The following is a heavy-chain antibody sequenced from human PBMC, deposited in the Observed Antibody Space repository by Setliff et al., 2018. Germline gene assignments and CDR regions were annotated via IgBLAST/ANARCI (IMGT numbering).Heavy chain of an antibody. V-gene: IGHV4-30-4*08. CDR1: GGSISSGDYY. J-gene: IGHJ4*02. CDR3: ARSASDWAAAGEFDY. CDR2: IYYSGST. Sequence: LSLTCTVSGGSISSGDYYWSWIRQPPGKGLEWIGYIYYSGSTYYNPSLKSRVTISVDTSKNKFSLKLSSVTAADTAVYYCARSASDWAAAGEFDYWGQGTLVTVSS. D-gene: IGHD6-13*01.